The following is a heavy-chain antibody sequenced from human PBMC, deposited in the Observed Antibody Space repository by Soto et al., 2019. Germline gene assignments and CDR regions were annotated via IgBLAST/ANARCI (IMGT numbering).Heavy chain of an antibody. Sequence: QVQLVQSGAEVKKPGSSVKVSCKASGGTFSSYTISWVRQAPGQGLEWMGRIITILGIANYAQKFQGRVTITADKSTSTAYMELSSLRSEDTAVYYCATGTMVRGVIAYYDAFDIWGQGTMVTVSS. CDR1: GGTFSSYT. D-gene: IGHD3-10*01. J-gene: IGHJ3*02. CDR2: IITILGIA. V-gene: IGHV1-69*02. CDR3: ATGTMVRGVIAYYDAFDI.